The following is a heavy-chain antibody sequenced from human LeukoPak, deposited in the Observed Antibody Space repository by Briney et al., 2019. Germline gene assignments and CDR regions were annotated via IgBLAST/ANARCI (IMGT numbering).Heavy chain of an antibody. CDR2: ISAYNGNT. CDR3: ATGPIGRTRGNWFDP. CDR1: GYTFTSYG. J-gene: IGHJ5*02. V-gene: IGHV1-18*01. D-gene: IGHD1-14*01. Sequence: GASVKVSCKASGYTFTSYGISWVRQAPGQGLEWMGWISAYNGNTNYAQKLQGRVTMTTDTSTSTAYMELRSLRSDDTAVYYCATGPIGRTRGNWFDPWGQGTLVTVSS.